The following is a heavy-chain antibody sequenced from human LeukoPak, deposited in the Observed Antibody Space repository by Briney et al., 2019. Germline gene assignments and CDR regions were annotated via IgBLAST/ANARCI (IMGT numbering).Heavy chain of an antibody. V-gene: IGHV3-21*01. J-gene: IGHJ4*02. CDR2: ISSSSSYT. Sequence: GGSLRLSCAASGFTFSSYSMNWVRQAPGEGLEWVSSISSSSSYTYYADSVKGRFTISRDNAKNSLYLQMNSLRAEDTAVYYCAREGWQWLVRAFDYWGQGTLVTVSS. CDR1: GFTFSSYS. D-gene: IGHD6-19*01. CDR3: AREGWQWLVRAFDY.